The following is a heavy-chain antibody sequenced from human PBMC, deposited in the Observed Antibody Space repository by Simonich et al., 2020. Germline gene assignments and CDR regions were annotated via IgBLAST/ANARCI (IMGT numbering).Heavy chain of an antibody. Sequence: QLQLQESGPGLVKPSETLSLTCTVSGGSISSSSYYWGWIRQPPGKGLGWIGSIYYSGSPNYNPSRKSRVTISVDTSKNQFSLKLSSVTAADTAVYYCARHAGFAFDIWGQGTMVTVSS. V-gene: IGHV4-39*01. CDR1: GGSISSSSYY. CDR3: ARHAGFAFDI. D-gene: IGHD6-13*01. J-gene: IGHJ3*02. CDR2: IYYSGSP.